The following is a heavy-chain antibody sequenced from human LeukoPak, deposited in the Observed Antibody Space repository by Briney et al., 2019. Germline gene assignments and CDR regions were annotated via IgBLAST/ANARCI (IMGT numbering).Heavy chain of an antibody. CDR1: GDSVSRSDSY. Sequence: SETLSLTCSVSGDSVSRSDSYWDWIRQPPGKGLEWIGTIYYSGRTYYSPSLKGRVTMSVDPSNNQFSLNLRSVTAADTAVYYCARRRYYDGSGYLEWGQGTLLSVSS. CDR2: IYYSGRT. V-gene: IGHV4-39*01. D-gene: IGHD3-22*01. J-gene: IGHJ1*01. CDR3: ARRRYYDGSGYLE.